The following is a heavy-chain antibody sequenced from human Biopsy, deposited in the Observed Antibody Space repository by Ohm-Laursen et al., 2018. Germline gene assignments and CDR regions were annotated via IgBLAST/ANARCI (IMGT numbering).Heavy chain of an antibody. V-gene: IGHV4-39*01. J-gene: IGHJ5*02. D-gene: IGHD3-22*01. CDR3: ARDYDTSGYYYVS. CDR1: GGSISNNNYY. Sequence: GTLSLTCTVSGGSISNNNYYWGWIRQPPGKGLEWIGSIFYRGSTHYKPSLKSRVNISVDTSKNQFSLKLNSATAADTAVYYCARDYDTSGYYYVSWGQGTLVTVSS. CDR2: IFYRGST.